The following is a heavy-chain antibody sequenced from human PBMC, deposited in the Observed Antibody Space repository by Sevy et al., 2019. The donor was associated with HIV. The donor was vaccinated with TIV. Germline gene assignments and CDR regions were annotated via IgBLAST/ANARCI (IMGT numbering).Heavy chain of an antibody. V-gene: IGHV3-30*02. D-gene: IGHD6-19*01. J-gene: IGHJ6*02. CDR1: GFTFSSYV. CDR2: IWYDGTIK. CDR3: AKDTGSSGYDHYGLDV. Sequence: GGSLRLSCAASGFTFSSYVMHWVRQAPGKGLEWVALIWYDGTIKYYADSVKGRFTISRDNSKNTVYLQMYRLTTEDTGVYYCAKDTGSSGYDHYGLDVWGQGTTVTVSS.